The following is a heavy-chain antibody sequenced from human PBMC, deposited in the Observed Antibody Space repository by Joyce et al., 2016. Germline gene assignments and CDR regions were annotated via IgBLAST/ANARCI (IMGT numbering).Heavy chain of an antibody. D-gene: IGHD1-1*01. J-gene: IGHJ4*02. CDR3: AREFKWNWDF. V-gene: IGHV3-7*04. Sequence: EVQLVESGGGLVQPGGSPRLSCAASGFTCSSHWMSWVRQAPGKGLEWVANRNPDGSKNNYADSVKGRVIISRDNAKNALYVQMHSLRAEDTAVYYCAREFKWNWDFWGQGTLVTVSS. CDR1: GFTCSSHW. CDR2: RNPDGSKN.